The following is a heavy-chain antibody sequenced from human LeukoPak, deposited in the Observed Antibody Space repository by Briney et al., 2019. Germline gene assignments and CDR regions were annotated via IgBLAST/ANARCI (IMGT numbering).Heavy chain of an antibody. D-gene: IGHD3-22*01. CDR3: ARDLTYYDSSGYSTDF. CDR2: INPNGGGT. J-gene: IGHJ4*02. Sequence: ASVKVSCKASGYTFTDYYMHWVRQAPGQGLEWMGWINPNGGGTNYAQKFQGRVTMTRDTSISTAYMKLNRLRSDDTAVYYCARDLTYYDSSGYSTDFWGQGTLVTVSS. CDR1: GYTFTDYY. V-gene: IGHV1-2*02.